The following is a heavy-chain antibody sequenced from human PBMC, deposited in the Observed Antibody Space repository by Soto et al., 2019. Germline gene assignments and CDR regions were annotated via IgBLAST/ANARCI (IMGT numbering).Heavy chain of an antibody. Sequence: ASVKVSCKAAGYTFTGSYMHWVRQAPGQGLEWMGWINPNSGDTNYAQKFQGRVTMTRDTSISTAYMEVSRLRSDDTAVYYCARAVHITRVYYSYGMDVWGPGTMVTVSS. CDR2: INPNSGDT. V-gene: IGHV1-2*02. J-gene: IGHJ6*02. D-gene: IGHD2-21*01. CDR3: ARAVHITRVYYSYGMDV. CDR1: GYTFTGSY.